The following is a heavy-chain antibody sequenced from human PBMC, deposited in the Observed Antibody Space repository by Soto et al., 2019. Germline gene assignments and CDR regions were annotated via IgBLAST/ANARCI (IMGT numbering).Heavy chain of an antibody. V-gene: IGHV1-69*01. Sequence: QVQLVQSGAEVKKPGSSVKVSCKASGGTFSSYAISWVRQAPGQGLEWMGGIIPIFGTANYAQKFQGRVKISADESTSTGYMELSNLRFEETGVYYWARGEYDGYHYLERFDPWGQGTLVTVSS. CDR1: GGTFSSYA. CDR2: IIPIFGTA. D-gene: IGHD5-12*01. J-gene: IGHJ5*02. CDR3: ARGEYDGYHYLERFDP.